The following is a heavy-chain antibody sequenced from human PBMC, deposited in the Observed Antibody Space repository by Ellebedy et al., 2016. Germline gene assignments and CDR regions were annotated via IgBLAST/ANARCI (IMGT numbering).Heavy chain of an antibody. D-gene: IGHD3-9*01. CDR3: ASGTHYDILTGYYTPFDY. CDR2: IIPIFGTA. CDR1: GGTFSSYA. Sequence: SVKVSXXASGGTFSSYAISWVRQAPGQGLEWMGGIIPIFGTANYAQKFQGRVTITADESTSTAYMELSSLRSEDTAVYYCASGTHYDILTGYYTPFDYWGQGTLVTVSS. J-gene: IGHJ4*02. V-gene: IGHV1-69*13.